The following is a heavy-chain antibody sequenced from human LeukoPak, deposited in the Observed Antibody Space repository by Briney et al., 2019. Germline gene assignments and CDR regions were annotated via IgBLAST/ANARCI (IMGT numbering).Heavy chain of an antibody. CDR1: GGSISSYF. J-gene: IGHJ6*02. D-gene: IGHD3-22*01. Sequence: PSETLSLTCTVSGGSISSYFWSWIRQPAGKGLEWIGRIYPSGSTNYSPSLKSRVTMSVDTSKNQFSLKLSSVTAADTAVYYCARAAAFYYDSSGYYTSPYYYGMDVWGQGTTVAVPS. V-gene: IGHV4-4*07. CDR3: ARAAAFYYDSSGYYTSPYYYGMDV. CDR2: IYPSGST.